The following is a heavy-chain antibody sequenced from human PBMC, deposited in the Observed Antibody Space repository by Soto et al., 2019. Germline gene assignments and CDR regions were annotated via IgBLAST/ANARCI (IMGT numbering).Heavy chain of an antibody. CDR3: ARGVGCSSTSCHPLRAFDI. CDR1: GYTFTSYY. Sequence: ASVKVSCKASGYTFTSYYMHWVRQAPGQGLEWMGIINPSGGSTSYAQKFQGRVTMTRDTSTSTVYMELSSLRSEDTAVYYCARGVGCSSTSCHPLRAFDIWGQRTMVTVSS. D-gene: IGHD2-2*01. V-gene: IGHV1-46*03. J-gene: IGHJ3*02. CDR2: INPSGGST.